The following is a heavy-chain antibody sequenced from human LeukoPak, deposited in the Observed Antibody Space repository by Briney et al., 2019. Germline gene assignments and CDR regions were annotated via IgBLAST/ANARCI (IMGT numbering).Heavy chain of an antibody. CDR2: IIPIFGTA. V-gene: IGHV1-69*01. Sequence: GASVKVSCKASGGTFSNYAISWVRQAPGQGLEWMGGIIPIFGTANYAQKFQGRVTITADESTSTAYMELSSLRSEDTAVYYCARGRITMAREPLTVGNYYYMDVWGKGTTVTISS. D-gene: IGHD3-10*01. CDR3: ARGRITMAREPLTVGNYYYMDV. J-gene: IGHJ6*03. CDR1: GGTFSNYA.